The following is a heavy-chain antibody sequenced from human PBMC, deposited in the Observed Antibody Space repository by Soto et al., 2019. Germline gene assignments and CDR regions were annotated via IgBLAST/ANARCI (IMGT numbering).Heavy chain of an antibody. Sequence: EVQLLESGGGLVQPGGSLRLSCAGSGFTFSNYAMTWVRQAPGKGLEWVSGISGSGSSIYYADSVKGRFTISRDNSKNTLYLQMNSLRAEDTAVYYCAKGGDSSSWKNWFDPWGQGTLVTVSS. D-gene: IGHD6-13*01. CDR3: AKGGDSSSWKNWFDP. V-gene: IGHV3-23*01. CDR1: GFTFSNYA. J-gene: IGHJ5*02. CDR2: ISGSGSSI.